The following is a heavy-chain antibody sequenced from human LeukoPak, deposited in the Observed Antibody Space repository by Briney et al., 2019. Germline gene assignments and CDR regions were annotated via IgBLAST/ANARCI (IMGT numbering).Heavy chain of an antibody. J-gene: IGHJ4*02. CDR2: IYTSGST. V-gene: IGHV4-61*02. CDR1: GGSISSGSYY. Sequence: SETLSLTCTVSGGSISSGSYYWSWIRQPAGKGLEWIGRIYTSGSTNYNPSLKSRVTISVDTSKNQFSLKLSPVTAADTAVYYCARATRYSYGPAIDYWGQGTLVTVSS. CDR3: ARATRYSYGPAIDY. D-gene: IGHD5-18*01.